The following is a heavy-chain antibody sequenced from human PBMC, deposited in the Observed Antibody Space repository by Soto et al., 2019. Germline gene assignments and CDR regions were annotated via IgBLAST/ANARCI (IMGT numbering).Heavy chain of an antibody. CDR2: IFSGGST. CDR3: AREGSYSAYNFAHGIQLWSFDF. D-gene: IGHD5-12*01. Sequence: AETLSLTCTVSGGSINTFYWSWVRQPAGKGLEWIGRIFSGGSTSFNPSLESRVAMSVDTSKNHFYLNLSSVNAADMAVYYCAREGSYSAYNFAHGIQLWSFDFWGQRAMVTVSA. J-gene: IGHJ4*02. CDR1: GGSINTFY. V-gene: IGHV4-4*07.